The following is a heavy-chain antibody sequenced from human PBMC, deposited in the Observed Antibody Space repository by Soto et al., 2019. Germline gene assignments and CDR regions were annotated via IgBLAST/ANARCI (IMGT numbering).Heavy chain of an antibody. J-gene: IGHJ4*02. CDR3: ARFPSSSWYYFDY. Sequence: PVEGSRKASGYPLTSYGISWVRPAPGQGLGWMGGIIPIFGTANYAQKFQGRVTITADESTSTAYMELSSLRSEDTAVYYCARFPSSSWYYFDYWGQGTLVTVSS. CDR2: IIPIFGTA. CDR1: GYPLTSYG. D-gene: IGHD6-13*01. V-gene: IGHV1-69*13.